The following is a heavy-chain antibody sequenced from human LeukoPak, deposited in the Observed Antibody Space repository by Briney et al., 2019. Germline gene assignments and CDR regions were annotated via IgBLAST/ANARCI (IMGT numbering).Heavy chain of an antibody. D-gene: IGHD1-26*01. Sequence: PGGSLRLSCAASGFTFSSYSMNWVRQAPGKGLEWVSSIGSRSSYIYHADSVKGRFTISGDNAKNSLYLQMNGLRAEDTAVYYCARGVGTRSGYYFDYWGQGTLVTVSS. V-gene: IGHV3-21*01. CDR3: ARGVGTRSGYYFDY. J-gene: IGHJ4*02. CDR2: IGSRSSYI. CDR1: GFTFSSYS.